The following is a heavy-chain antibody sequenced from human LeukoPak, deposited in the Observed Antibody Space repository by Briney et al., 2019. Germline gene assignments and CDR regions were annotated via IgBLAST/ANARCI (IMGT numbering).Heavy chain of an antibody. Sequence: HPGGSLRLSCAASGFTFSSNGMHWVRQAPGKGLEWVSFIWSDGSNKYYADSVRRRVTTSRDTTKTTLYLQMNSLRAEDTAVYYGEKDDASSMYGYVGGSHDALDYWGQGTLVTVSS. V-gene: IGHV3-30*02. CDR1: GFTFSSNG. D-gene: IGHD3-16*01. CDR3: EKDDASSMYGYVGGSHDALDY. CDR2: IWSDGSNK. J-gene: IGHJ4*02.